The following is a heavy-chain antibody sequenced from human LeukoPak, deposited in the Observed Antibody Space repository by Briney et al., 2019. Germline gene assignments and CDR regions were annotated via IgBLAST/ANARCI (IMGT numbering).Heavy chain of an antibody. CDR1: GFTFSSYS. V-gene: IGHV3-48*01. D-gene: IGHD2-2*02. Sequence: SGGSLRLSCAASGFTFSSYSMNWVRQAPGKGLEWVSYISSSSSTIYYADSVKGRFTISRDNAKNSLYLQMNSLRAEDTAVYYCARDWGYCSSTSCYIPYCYYYYMDVWGKGTTVTLSS. CDR3: ARDWGYCSSTSCYIPYCYYYYMDV. CDR2: ISSSSSTI. J-gene: IGHJ6*03.